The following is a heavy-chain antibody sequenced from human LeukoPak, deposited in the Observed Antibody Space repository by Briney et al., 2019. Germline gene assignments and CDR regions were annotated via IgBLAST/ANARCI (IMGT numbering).Heavy chain of an antibody. D-gene: IGHD1-14*01. V-gene: IGHV3-23*01. J-gene: IGHJ5*02. CDR1: GFAFSSYA. CDR3: AKDSGNRDNWFDP. CDR2: ISGSGAST. Sequence: GGSLTLSCAASGFAFSSYAMTWVRRAPGKGLEWVSDISGSGASTYYADSVKGRFTISRDNSKNTLYLQMNSLRAEDTAVYYCAKDSGNRDNWFDPWGQGTLVTVSS.